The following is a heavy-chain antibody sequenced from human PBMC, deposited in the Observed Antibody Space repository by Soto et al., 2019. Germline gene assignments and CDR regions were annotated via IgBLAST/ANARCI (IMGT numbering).Heavy chain of an antibody. CDR1: GYTFTGHY. Sequence: QVQLVQSGAEVKPPGASVKVSCKASGYTFTGHYMHWVRQVSGKRLEHLGWLKSDNGGTYYAPKFQGRVTFTPDTSTSTAYMELNGLQSDDTAVYFCARDLCPLGSGTACPLYGLDIWGQGTTVVVS. CDR2: LKSDNGGT. CDR3: ARDLCPLGSGTACPLYGLDI. D-gene: IGHD3-10*01. J-gene: IGHJ6*02. V-gene: IGHV1-2*02.